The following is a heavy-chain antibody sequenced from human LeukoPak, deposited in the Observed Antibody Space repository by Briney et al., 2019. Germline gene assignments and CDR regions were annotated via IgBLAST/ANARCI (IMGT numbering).Heavy chain of an antibody. CDR3: ARSKESNSWYPVFDY. CDR2: IFHGGNT. CDR1: GASISSNNW. Sequence: AETLSFTCDVSGASISSNNWWSWVRQPPGKGLEWIGEIFHGGNTNYNPSLKSRVTISVDKSNNQFSLKLSSVTAADTAVYYCARSKESNSWYPVFDYWGQGTLVTVSS. V-gene: IGHV4-4*02. J-gene: IGHJ4*02. D-gene: IGHD6-13*01.